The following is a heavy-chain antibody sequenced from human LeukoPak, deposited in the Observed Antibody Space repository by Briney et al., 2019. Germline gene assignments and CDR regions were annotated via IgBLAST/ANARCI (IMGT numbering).Heavy chain of an antibody. V-gene: IGHV4-4*07. CDR2: IYGSGST. CDR1: GGSISSDY. Sequence: SETLSLTCTVSGGSISSDYWSWIRQPAGKGLEWVGRIYGSGSTNYNPSLKSRVTMSVDTSKNQFSLMLNSVTAADTAVYSCARVSASHGLDYWGQGTLVTVSS. CDR3: ARVSASHGLDY. J-gene: IGHJ4*02. D-gene: IGHD3-10*01.